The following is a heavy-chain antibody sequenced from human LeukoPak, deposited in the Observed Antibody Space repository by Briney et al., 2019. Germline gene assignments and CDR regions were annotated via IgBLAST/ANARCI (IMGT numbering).Heavy chain of an antibody. CDR2: MNPNSGNT. J-gene: IGHJ4*02. CDR1: GYTFTSYH. D-gene: IGHD6-13*01. Sequence: ASVKVSCKASGYTFTSYHMHWVRQAPGQGLEWMGWMNPNSGNTGYAQKFQGRVTITRNTSISTAYMELSSLRSEDTAVYYCARRVSSWSHFDYWGQGTLVTVSS. CDR3: ARRVSSWSHFDY. V-gene: IGHV1-8*01.